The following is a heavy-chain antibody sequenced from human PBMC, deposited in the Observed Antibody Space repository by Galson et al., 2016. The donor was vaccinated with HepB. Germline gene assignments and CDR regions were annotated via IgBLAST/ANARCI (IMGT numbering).Heavy chain of an antibody. V-gene: IGHV3-23*01. Sequence: SLRLACAASGFTFSTYAMSWVRQAPGKGLEWVSGISGSSEAIYYADSVKSRFTISRDNSTNALYLQMNSLRAEDTAVYYCATRLRDPANWGQGAQVTVSS. D-gene: IGHD3-16*01. CDR3: ATRLRDPAN. CDR1: GFTFSTYA. J-gene: IGHJ4*02. CDR2: ISGSSEAI.